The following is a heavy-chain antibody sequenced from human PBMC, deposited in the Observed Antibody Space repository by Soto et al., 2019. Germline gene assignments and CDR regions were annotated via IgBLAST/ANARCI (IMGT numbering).Heavy chain of an antibody. D-gene: IGHD3-22*01. CDR3: AKDSPPIYYDSSGYPNWFDP. CDR2: ISGSGGST. Sequence: PGGSLRLSCAASGFTFSSYAMSWVRQAPGKGLEWVSAISGSGGSTYYADSVKGRFTISRDNSKNTLYLQMNSLRAEDTAVYYCAKDSPPIYYDSSGYPNWFDPWGQGTLVTSPQ. J-gene: IGHJ5*02. CDR1: GFTFSSYA. V-gene: IGHV3-23*01.